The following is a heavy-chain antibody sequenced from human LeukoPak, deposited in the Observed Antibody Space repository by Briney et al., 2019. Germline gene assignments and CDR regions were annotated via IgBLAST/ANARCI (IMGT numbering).Heavy chain of an antibody. CDR3: ARGGQEANWGSTRY. Sequence: SVKVSCKASGGTFSSYTISWVRQAPGQGLEWMGRIIPILGIANYAQKFQDRVTITADKSTSTAYMELSSLRSEDTAVYYCARGGQEANWGSTRYWGQGTLVTVSS. CDR1: GGTFSSYT. V-gene: IGHV1-69*02. CDR2: IIPILGIA. D-gene: IGHD7-27*01. J-gene: IGHJ4*02.